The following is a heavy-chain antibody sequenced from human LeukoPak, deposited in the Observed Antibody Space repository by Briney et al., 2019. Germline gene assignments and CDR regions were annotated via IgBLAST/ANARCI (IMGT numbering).Heavy chain of an antibody. D-gene: IGHD3-10*01. J-gene: IGHJ4*02. CDR3: ARHNLPMDYYFDY. V-gene: IGHV4-59*08. CDR2: IYYSGST. Sequence: PSETLSLTCSVSGSMYNYYWSWIRQPPGKGLEWIGYIYYSGSTNYNPSLKSRVTISVDTSKNQFSLKLSSVTAADTAVYYCARHNLPMDYYFDYWGQGTLVTVSS. CDR1: GSMYNYY.